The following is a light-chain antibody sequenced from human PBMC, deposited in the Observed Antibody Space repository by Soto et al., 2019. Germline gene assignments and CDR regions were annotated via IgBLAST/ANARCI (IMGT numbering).Light chain of an antibody. CDR1: SSDVGSYNL. CDR2: EGS. V-gene: IGLV2-23*01. J-gene: IGLJ1*01. Sequence: QSALTQPASMSGSPGQSITISCTGTSSDVGSYNLVSWYQQHPGKAPKLMIYEGSKRPSGVSNRFSGSKSGNTASLTISGRQAEDEADYYCCSYAGSSTCVFGTGTKLTVL. CDR3: CSYAGSSTCV.